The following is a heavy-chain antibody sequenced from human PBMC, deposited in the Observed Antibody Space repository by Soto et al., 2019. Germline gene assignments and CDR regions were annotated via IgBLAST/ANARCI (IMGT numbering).Heavy chain of an antibody. V-gene: IGHV4-59*12. CDR3: ARLPYSYGWYYFDI. J-gene: IGHJ4*02. Sequence: QVQLQESGPGLLKPSETLSLTCDVSGGSISPYCWSWVRQPPGKGLEWIGNIYHTGTTHYSPSLKSRVTISLDTSKSRFSLNLSSVTATDTAVYYCARLPYSYGWYYFDIWGQGSLVTVSS. CDR2: IYHTGTT. CDR1: GGSISPYC. D-gene: IGHD6-19*01.